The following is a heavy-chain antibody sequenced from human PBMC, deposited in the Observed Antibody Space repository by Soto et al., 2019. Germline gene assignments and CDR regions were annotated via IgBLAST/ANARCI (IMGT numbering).Heavy chain of an antibody. CDR3: ARGREAGYNFYYGMDV. CDR2: IYTSASI. CDR1: GADINTYS. D-gene: IGHD6-19*01. Sequence: SETLSLTCSVSGADINTYSWTWIRQPAGKGLEWIGRIYTSASINYNPSLRGRVTLSVDTSTNQVSLKLASVTAADTAVYYCARGREAGYNFYYGMDVWGQGTTVTVSS. V-gene: IGHV4-4*07. J-gene: IGHJ6*02.